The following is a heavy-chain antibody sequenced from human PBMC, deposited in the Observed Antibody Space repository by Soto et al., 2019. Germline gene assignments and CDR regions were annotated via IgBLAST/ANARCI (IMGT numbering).Heavy chain of an antibody. D-gene: IGHD6-19*01. CDR2: ISYDVSLK. CDR1: GFTFSRYG. CDR3: AKEITPVSGPWDFDY. Sequence: QVQLVESGGGVVQPGRSLRLSCAASGFTFSRYGMSWVRQAPGKGLEWMAIISYDVSLKYYGDSVRGRFTISRDNSKSTLYLQMSSLRPDDTAVYYCAKEITPVSGPWDFDYWGRGTLVTVSS. J-gene: IGHJ4*02. V-gene: IGHV3-30*18.